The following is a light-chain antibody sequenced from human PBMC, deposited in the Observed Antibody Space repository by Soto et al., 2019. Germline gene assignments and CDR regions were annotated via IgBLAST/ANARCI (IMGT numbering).Light chain of an antibody. Sequence: DIQMTQSPSSLSASVGDRGTITCRASQASSSWLAWYQQKPGKAPKLLIYKASTSNSGGPSRFSGSGSGTEFTLTIRSLQPDAFATYYCQHYNSYSEAFGQGTKVDIK. V-gene: IGKV1-5*03. CDR1: QASSSW. CDR2: KAS. CDR3: QHYNSYSEA. J-gene: IGKJ1*01.